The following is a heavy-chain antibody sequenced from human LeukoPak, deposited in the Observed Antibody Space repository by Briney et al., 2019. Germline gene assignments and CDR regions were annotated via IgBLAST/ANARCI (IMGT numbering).Heavy chain of an antibody. CDR1: GFTFSSYG. D-gene: IGHD3-3*01. CDR2: IRYDGSNK. J-gene: IGHJ4*02. CDR3: AKGVRGGQYDFWSGYWDY. Sequence: GGSLRLSCAASGFTFSSYGMHWVRQAPGKGLEWVAVIRYDGSNKYYADSVKGRFTISRDNSKNTLYLQMNSLRAEDTAVYYCAKGVRGGQYDFWSGYWDYWGQGTLVTVSS. V-gene: IGHV3-30*02.